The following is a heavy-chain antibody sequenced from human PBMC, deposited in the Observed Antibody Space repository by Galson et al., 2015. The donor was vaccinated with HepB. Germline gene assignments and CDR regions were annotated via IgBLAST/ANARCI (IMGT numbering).Heavy chain of an antibody. V-gene: IGHV3-43D*03. CDR3: AKDIRVGDYYGSGNAFDI. Sequence: SLRLSCAASGFTFDDYAMHWVRQAPGKGLEWVSLISWDGGSTYYADSVKGRFTISRDNSKNSLYLQMNSLRAEDTALYYCAKDIRVGDYYGSGNAFDIWGQGTMVTVSS. J-gene: IGHJ3*02. CDR1: GFTFDDYA. CDR2: ISWDGGST. D-gene: IGHD3-10*01.